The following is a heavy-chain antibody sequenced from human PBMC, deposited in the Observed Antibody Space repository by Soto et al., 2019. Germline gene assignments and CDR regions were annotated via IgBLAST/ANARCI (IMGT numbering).Heavy chain of an antibody. CDR1: GGTFSSYA. J-gene: IGHJ4*02. D-gene: IGHD2-2*01. Sequence: SVKVSCKASGGTFSSYAISWVRQAPGQGLEWMGGIIPIFGTANYAQKFQGRVTITADESTSTAYMELSSLRSEDTAVYYCARGSTQLLSRYYFDYWGQGTLVTVSS. CDR3: ARGSTQLLSRYYFDY. V-gene: IGHV1-69*13. CDR2: IIPIFGTA.